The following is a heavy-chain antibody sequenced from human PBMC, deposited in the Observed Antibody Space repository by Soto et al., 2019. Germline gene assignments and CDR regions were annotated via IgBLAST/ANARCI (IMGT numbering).Heavy chain of an antibody. CDR3: ARGLGPDTMIGPAVDH. V-gene: IGHV3-11*06. J-gene: IGHJ4*02. CDR2: ISSGGSYT. CDR1: GFTFSDYY. D-gene: IGHD3-22*01. Sequence: QVQLVESGGGLVKPGGSLRLSCVASGFTFSDYYMSWIRQAPGKGLEWVSYISSGGSYTKYADSVTGRFTVSRDNAKKALYLQMNSLRAEDTAVEYWARGLGPDTMIGPAVDHLGRGTLVTVSS.